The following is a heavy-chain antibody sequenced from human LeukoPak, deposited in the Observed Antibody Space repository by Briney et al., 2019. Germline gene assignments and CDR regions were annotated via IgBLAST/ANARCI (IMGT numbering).Heavy chain of an antibody. Sequence: KASETLSLTCTVSGGSISSYYWSWIRQPPGKGLEWIGYIYYSGSTNYNPSLKSRVTISVDTSKNQFSLKLSSVTAADTAVYYCARGELRCLDYWGQGTLVTVSS. CDR1: GGSISSYY. D-gene: IGHD4-17*01. J-gene: IGHJ4*02. V-gene: IGHV4-59*12. CDR3: ARGELRCLDY. CDR2: IYYSGST.